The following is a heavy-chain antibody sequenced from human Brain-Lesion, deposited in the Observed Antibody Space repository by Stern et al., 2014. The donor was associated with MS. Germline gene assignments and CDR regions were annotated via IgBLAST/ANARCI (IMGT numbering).Heavy chain of an antibody. D-gene: IGHD4-17*01. CDR1: GGSINTNNYY. Sequence: QLVESGPGLVKPSETLSLTCTVSGGSINTNNYYWGWLRQPPGKGLEWIGNIYSSGSTFYNPSLKRRVNMSVDTSQNQFFLKLSSVTAADTAVYYCARTGDDFGDYSLSYWGQGTLVTVSS. V-gene: IGHV4-39*01. CDR3: ARTGDDFGDYSLSY. J-gene: IGHJ4*02. CDR2: IYSSGST.